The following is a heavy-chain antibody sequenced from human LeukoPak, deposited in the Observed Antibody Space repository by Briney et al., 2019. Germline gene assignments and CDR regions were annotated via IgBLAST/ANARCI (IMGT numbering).Heavy chain of an antibody. D-gene: IGHD3-9*01. V-gene: IGHV1-69*01. Sequence: GSSVKVSCKASGGTFSNYAISWVRQAPGQGLEWMGGIVPIFDTADYAQKSQGRLTITADDSTSTAYMELSSLRAEDTAVYYCARDLLGSHTSYSSGAWDYWGQGTLVTVSS. CDR3: ARDLLGSHTSYSSGAWDY. CDR2: IVPIFDTA. J-gene: IGHJ4*02. CDR1: GGTFSNYA.